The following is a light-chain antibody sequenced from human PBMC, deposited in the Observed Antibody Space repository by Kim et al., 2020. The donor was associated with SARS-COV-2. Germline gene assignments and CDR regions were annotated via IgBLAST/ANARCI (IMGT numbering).Light chain of an antibody. J-gene: IGLJ7*01. CDR2: DVS. CDR1: SSDVGGYNY. CDR3: ISYTSSNTAV. Sequence: QSALTQPASVSGSPGQSITISCTGTSSDVGGYNYVSWYQQHPGKAPKIMIYDVSNRPSGVSNRFYGSKSGNTASLTISGLQAEDEADYYCISYTSSNTAVFGGGTQLTVL. V-gene: IGLV2-14*03.